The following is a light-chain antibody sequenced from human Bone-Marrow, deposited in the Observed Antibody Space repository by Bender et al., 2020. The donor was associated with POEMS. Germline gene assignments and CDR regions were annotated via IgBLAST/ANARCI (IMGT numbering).Light chain of an antibody. J-gene: IGLJ3*02. CDR2: DDS. V-gene: IGLV3-21*04. Sequence: YVLTQPPSVSVAPGKTASITCGGTNIGSKSVHWYQQKAGQAPVVVIHDDSDRPSGIPERFSGSNSGNTATLTISRVEAGDEADYYCQVWDSYTDYVVFGGGTKLTVL. CDR3: QVWDSYTDYVV. CDR1: NIGSKS.